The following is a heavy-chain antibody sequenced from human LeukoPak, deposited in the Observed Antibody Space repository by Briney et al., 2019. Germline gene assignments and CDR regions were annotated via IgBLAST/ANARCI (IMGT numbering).Heavy chain of an antibody. CDR1: GFTFSSYE. V-gene: IGHV3-48*03. D-gene: IGHD2-2*01. CDR3: ARDGCTSCCAPGDWFDP. J-gene: IGHJ5*02. CDR2: ISSSGSTI. Sequence: GGSLRLSCAAFGFTFSSYEMNWVRQAPGKGLEWVSYISSSGSTIYYADSVKGRFTISRDNAKNSLYLQMNSLRAEDTAVYYCARDGCTSCCAPGDWFDPWGQGTLVTVSS.